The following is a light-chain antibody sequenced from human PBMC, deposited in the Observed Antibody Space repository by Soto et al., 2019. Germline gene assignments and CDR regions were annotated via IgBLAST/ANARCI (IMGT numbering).Light chain of an antibody. Sequence: ETVLTQSPGTLSLSPGERATLSCRASQSLGSDYLAWYQQKPGQAPRLLIYGVSSRATDIPDRSSGSGSGTDLTLTISRLEQEDFAMYYCQLYGTSRTFGQGTK. J-gene: IGKJ1*01. CDR2: GVS. CDR1: QSLGSDY. CDR3: QLYGTSRT. V-gene: IGKV3-20*01.